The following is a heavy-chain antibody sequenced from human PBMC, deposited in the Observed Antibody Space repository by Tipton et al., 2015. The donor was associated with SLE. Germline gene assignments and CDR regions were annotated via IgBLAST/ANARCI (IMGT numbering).Heavy chain of an antibody. D-gene: IGHD6-13*01. J-gene: IGHJ4*02. CDR1: GGSISSSSYY. CDR3: AKTSSRYPYFDY. CDR2: IYYSGST. V-gene: IGHV4-39*01. Sequence: TLSLTCTVSGGSISSSSYYWGWIRQPPGNGLEWIGNIYYSGSTYYNPSLKSRVTISVDASKNQFSLKLSSVTAADTAVYYCAKTSSRYPYFDYWGQGTLVTVSS.